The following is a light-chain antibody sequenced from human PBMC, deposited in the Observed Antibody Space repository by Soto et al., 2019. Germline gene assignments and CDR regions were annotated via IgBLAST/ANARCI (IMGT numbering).Light chain of an antibody. CDR2: AAS. Sequence: DIQLTQSPSFLSASVGDRVTITCRASQGISSYLAWYQQKPGKAPKLLIYAASTLQSGVPSRFSGSGSGTEFTPTSSSLQPEDCATYYCQQPGVFGPGTKVDIK. CDR3: QQPGV. J-gene: IGKJ3*01. V-gene: IGKV1-9*01. CDR1: QGISSY.